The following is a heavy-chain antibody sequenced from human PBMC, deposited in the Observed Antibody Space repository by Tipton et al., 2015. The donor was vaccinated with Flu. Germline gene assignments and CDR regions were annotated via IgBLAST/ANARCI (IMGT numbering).Heavy chain of an antibody. D-gene: IGHD5-12*01. CDR2: INDVGSA. CDR1: GGSISGYY. CDR3: ARDRSGYDLDFEH. Sequence: TLSLTCTVSGGSISGYYWNWIRQSPGKGLEWIAYINDVGSADYNPSLKSRVTISMDKATNQFSLRLTSVTAADTAVYYCARDRSGYDLDFEHWGQGTRVTVSS. J-gene: IGHJ4*02. V-gene: IGHV4-59*01.